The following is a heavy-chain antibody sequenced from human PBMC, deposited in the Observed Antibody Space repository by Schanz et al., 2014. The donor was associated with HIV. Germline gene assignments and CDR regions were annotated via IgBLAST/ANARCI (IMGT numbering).Heavy chain of an antibody. CDR1: GVTFSTYA. V-gene: IGHV3-7*01. CDR2: IKQDGSEK. D-gene: IGHD3-10*01. J-gene: IGHJ4*02. CDR3: ARDSGPGIY. Sequence: EVQLLESGGGLVQPGGSLRLSCVDSGVTFSTYAMSWVRQSPGKGLEWVANIKQDGSEKHYVASVKGRFTISRDNAKNSLYLQMSSLRADDAAVYYCARDSGPGIYWGQGTLVTVSS.